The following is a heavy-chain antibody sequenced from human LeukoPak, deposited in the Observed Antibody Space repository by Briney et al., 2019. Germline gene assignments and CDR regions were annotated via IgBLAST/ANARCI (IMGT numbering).Heavy chain of an antibody. Sequence: ASVKVSRKASGYTFTSYGISWVRQAPGQGLEWMGWISAYNGNTNYAQKLQGRVTMTTDTSTSTAYMELRSLRSDDTAVYYCARISGYDTLYYYYYGMDVWGQGTTVTVSS. CDR1: GYTFTSYG. V-gene: IGHV1-18*01. D-gene: IGHD5-12*01. J-gene: IGHJ6*02. CDR3: ARISGYDTLYYYYYGMDV. CDR2: ISAYNGNT.